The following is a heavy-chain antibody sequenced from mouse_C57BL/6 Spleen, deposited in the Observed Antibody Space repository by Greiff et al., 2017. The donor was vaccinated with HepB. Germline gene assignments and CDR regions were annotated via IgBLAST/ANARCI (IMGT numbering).Heavy chain of an antibody. CDR1: GYAFTNYL. V-gene: IGHV1-54*01. D-gene: IGHD4-1*01. Sequence: VQLQQSGAELVRPGTSVKVSCKASGYAFTNYLIEWVKQRPGQGLEWIGVINPGSGGTTYNEKFKGKATLTADKSSSTAYMQLSSLTTEDSAVYFCARSELGRGFAYWGQGTLVTVSA. CDR2: INPGSGGT. J-gene: IGHJ3*01. CDR3: ARSELGRGFAY.